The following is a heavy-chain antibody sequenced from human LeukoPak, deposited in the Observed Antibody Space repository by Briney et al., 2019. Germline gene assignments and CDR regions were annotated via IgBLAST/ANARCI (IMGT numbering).Heavy chain of an antibody. V-gene: IGHV1-2*02. D-gene: IGHD3-10*01. Sequence: ASVKVSCKSSGYTFTDYYMHWVRQAPGQGLAWMGWINPTSGGTNFAQKFQARVTMTRDTSISTAYMELRRLRSDDTAVYYCARSYGSGRRDAFDIWGQGTLVTVSP. CDR3: ARSYGSGRRDAFDI. CDR2: INPTSGGT. CDR1: GYTFTDYY. J-gene: IGHJ3*02.